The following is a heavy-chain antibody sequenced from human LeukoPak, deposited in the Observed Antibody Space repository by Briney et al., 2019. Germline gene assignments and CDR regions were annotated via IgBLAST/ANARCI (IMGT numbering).Heavy chain of an antibody. CDR3: ATPRGSGSYLAFDY. D-gene: IGHD1-26*01. CDR2: INSDGSST. Sequence: PGGSLRLSCAASGFTFSSYWMHWVRQAPGKWLVWVSRINSDGSSTSYADSVKGRFTISRDDAKNTLYLQMNSLRAEDTAVYYCATPRGSGSYLAFDYWGQGTLVTVSS. CDR1: GFTFSSYW. J-gene: IGHJ4*02. V-gene: IGHV3-74*01.